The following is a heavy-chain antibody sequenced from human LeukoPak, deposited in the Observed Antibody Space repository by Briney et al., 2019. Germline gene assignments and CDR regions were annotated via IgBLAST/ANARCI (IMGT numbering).Heavy chain of an antibody. Sequence: ASVKVSCKASGYTFTSYGISWVRQAPGQGLEWMGWISAYNGNTNYAQKLQGRVTMTTDTSTSTAYMELRSLRSDDTAVYYCARQADSYSSGANDCWGQGTLVTVSS. CDR3: ARQADSYSSGANDC. CDR1: GYTFTSYG. V-gene: IGHV1-18*01. D-gene: IGHD6-19*01. CDR2: ISAYNGNT. J-gene: IGHJ4*02.